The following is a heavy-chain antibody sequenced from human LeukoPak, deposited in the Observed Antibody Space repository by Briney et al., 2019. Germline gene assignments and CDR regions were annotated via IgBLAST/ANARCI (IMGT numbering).Heavy chain of an antibody. Sequence: SGTLSLTCAVYGGSFSGYYWSWVRQPPGKGLELIGEINPSGSINYNPSLKSRVTISVDTSNNQFSLMLTSVTAADTAVYYCARSYNRVILLYYWGQGTLVTVSS. D-gene: IGHD3-10*01. V-gene: IGHV4-34*01. J-gene: IGHJ4*02. CDR3: ARSYNRVILLYY. CDR2: INPSGSI. CDR1: GGSFSGYY.